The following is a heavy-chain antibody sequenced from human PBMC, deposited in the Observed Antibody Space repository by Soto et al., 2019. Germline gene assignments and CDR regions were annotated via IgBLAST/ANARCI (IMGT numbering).Heavy chain of an antibody. CDR2: IYPGDSDT. CDR3: AREEEQLDY. J-gene: IGHJ4*02. V-gene: IGHV5-51*01. D-gene: IGHD1-1*01. CDR1: WYSFTSYW. Sequence: GGALKLSRRGFWYSFTSYWLGWVRQMPGKGLEWMGIIYPGDSDTRYSPSFQGQVTISADKSISTAYLQWSSLKASDTAMYYCAREEEQLDYWGQGTLVTVSS.